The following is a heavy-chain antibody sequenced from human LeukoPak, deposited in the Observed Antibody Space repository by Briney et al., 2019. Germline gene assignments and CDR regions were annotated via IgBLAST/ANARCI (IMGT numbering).Heavy chain of an antibody. Sequence: GGSLRLSCAASGNYWMHRVRQAPGKGLVWVSHINSDGSWTSYADSVKGRFTISKDNAKNTVYLQMNNLRAEDTAVYYCVSFYEAYWGRGTLVTVSS. D-gene: IGHD2/OR15-2a*01. CDR1: GNYW. V-gene: IGHV3-74*01. CDR3: VSFYEAY. J-gene: IGHJ4*02. CDR2: INSDGSWT.